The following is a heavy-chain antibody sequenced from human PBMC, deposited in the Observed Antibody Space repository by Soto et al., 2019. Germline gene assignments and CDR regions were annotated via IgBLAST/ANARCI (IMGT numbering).Heavy chain of an antibody. CDR3: ARTPTRGASAWLDP. CDR2: IHLSGRV. V-gene: IGHV4-34*01. CDR1: GGSFSDYY. D-gene: IGHD1-26*01. Sequence: QVQLQQWGSGLLKPSETLSLTCAIYGGSFSDYYWHWIRRSPGKGLEWIGEIHLSGRVNFTPSLKSRATLSMDTSKNQFFLTLRSVTAADTAVYFCARTPTRGASAWLDPWGRGNLVTVSS. J-gene: IGHJ5*02.